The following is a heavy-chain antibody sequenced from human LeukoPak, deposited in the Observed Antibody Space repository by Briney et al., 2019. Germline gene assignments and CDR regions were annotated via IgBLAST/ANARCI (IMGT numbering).Heavy chain of an antibody. Sequence: SSVKVSCKASGGTFSSCAISWVRQAPGQGLEWMGWISAYNGNTNYAQRVQGRVTMTTDTSTSTAYMELRSLRSDDTAVYYCARDVDTSMAYYFDCWGQGTLVTVSS. J-gene: IGHJ4*02. D-gene: IGHD5-18*01. CDR2: ISAYNGNT. CDR1: GGTFSSCA. V-gene: IGHV1-18*01. CDR3: ARDVDTSMAYYFDC.